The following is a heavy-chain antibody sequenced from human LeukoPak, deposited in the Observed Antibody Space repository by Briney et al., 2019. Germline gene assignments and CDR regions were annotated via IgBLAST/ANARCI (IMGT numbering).Heavy chain of an antibody. V-gene: IGHV3-30-3*01. Sequence: GRSLRLSCAASGFTFSSYAMHWVRQAPGKGLEWVAAISYDGSNKYYADSVKGRFTISRDNSKNTLYLQMNSLRAEDTAVYYCARDVRMDVWGQGTTVTVSS. CDR1: GFTFSSYA. CDR3: ARDVRMDV. J-gene: IGHJ6*02. CDR2: ISYDGSNK.